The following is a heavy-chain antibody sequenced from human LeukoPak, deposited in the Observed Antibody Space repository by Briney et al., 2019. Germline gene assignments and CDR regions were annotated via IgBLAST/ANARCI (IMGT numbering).Heavy chain of an antibody. V-gene: IGHV3-21*04. CDR1: GFTFSSYS. J-gene: IGHJ4*02. Sequence: GGSLRLSCAASGFTFSSYSMNWVRQAPGKGLEWVSSISSSNSYIYYADSVKGRFTISRDNSKNTLYLQMNSLRAEDTAVYYCAKDRSSGWSFSFDYWGQGTLVTVSS. CDR3: AKDRSSGWSFSFDY. CDR2: ISSSNSYI. D-gene: IGHD6-19*01.